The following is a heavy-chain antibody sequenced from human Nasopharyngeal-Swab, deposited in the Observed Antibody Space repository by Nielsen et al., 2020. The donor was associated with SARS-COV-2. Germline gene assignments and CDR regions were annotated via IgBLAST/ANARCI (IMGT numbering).Heavy chain of an antibody. Sequence: WVRQAPGQGLEWMGLINPSGGSTSYAQKFQGRVTMTRDTSTSTLYMEVSSLRSEDTAVYYCARAQSGYDLYNYSGMDVWGQGTTVTVSS. J-gene: IGHJ6*02. V-gene: IGHV1-46*01. CDR3: ARAQSGYDLYNYSGMDV. CDR2: INPSGGST. D-gene: IGHD5-12*01.